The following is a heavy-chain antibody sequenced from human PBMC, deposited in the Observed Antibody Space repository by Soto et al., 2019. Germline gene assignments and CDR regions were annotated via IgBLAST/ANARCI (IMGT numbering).Heavy chain of an antibody. V-gene: IGHV3-30*18. CDR2: ISYDGSNK. J-gene: IGHJ4*02. D-gene: IGHD6-19*01. CDR3: AKQHYSSGWENDY. CDR1: GFTFSSYG. Sequence: QVQLVESGGGVVQPGRSLRLSCAASGFTFSSYGMHWVRQAPGKGLEWVAVISYDGSNKYYADSVKGRFTISRDNSKNTLYLQMNSMRAEDTAVYYCAKQHYSSGWENDYWGQGTLVTVSS.